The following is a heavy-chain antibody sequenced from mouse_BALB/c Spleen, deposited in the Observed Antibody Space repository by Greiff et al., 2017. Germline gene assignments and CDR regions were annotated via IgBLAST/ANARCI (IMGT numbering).Heavy chain of an antibody. D-gene: IGHD1-1*02. Sequence: VQLQQSGPELVKPGASVKIPCKASGYTFTDYNMDWVKQSHGKSLEWIGDINPNNGGTIYNQKFKGKATLTVDKSSSTAYMELRSLTSEDTAVYYCARRLWPYWYFDVWGAGTTVTVSS. V-gene: IGHV1-18*01. CDR2: INPNNGGT. CDR1: GYTFTDYN. CDR3: ARRLWPYWYFDV. J-gene: IGHJ1*01.